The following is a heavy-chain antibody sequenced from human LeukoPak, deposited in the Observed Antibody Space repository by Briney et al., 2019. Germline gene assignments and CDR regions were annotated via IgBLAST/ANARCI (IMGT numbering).Heavy chain of an antibody. V-gene: IGHV1-69*13. CDR3: AREPYSPFSSSFWDY. CDR1: GGTFNNYA. D-gene: IGHD5-18*01. CDR2: IIPIFGAA. J-gene: IGHJ4*02. Sequence: SVKVSCKASGGTFNNYALNWVRQAPGQGLEWMGGIIPIFGAANYAQKFQGRVTITADESTSTAYMELSSLRSEDTAVYYCAREPYSPFSSSFWDYWGQGTLVTVSS.